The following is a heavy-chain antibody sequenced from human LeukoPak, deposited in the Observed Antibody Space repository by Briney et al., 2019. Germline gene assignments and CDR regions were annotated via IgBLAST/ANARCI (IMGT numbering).Heavy chain of an antibody. V-gene: IGHV4-59*01. J-gene: IGHJ4*02. CDR1: GGSLSNYY. Sequence: PSQTRSLTSTVSGGSLSNYYWSWVRQPPGKGLEWVGSVYHSGSTNYNPSLKRRATTSVATPKNQFSLRLSSVADADTDVYYCESTQQWLAFDYWGQGILVTVSS. D-gene: IGHD6-19*01. CDR3: ESTQQWLAFDY. CDR2: VYHSGST.